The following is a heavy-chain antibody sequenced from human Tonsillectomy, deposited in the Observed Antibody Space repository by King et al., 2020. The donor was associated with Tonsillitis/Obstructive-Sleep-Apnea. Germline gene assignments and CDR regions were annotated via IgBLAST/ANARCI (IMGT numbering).Heavy chain of an antibody. CDR2: IYWDDDK. Sequence: TLKESGPALVKPTQTLTLTCTFSGFSLCTSGVVVGWIRQPPGKALEWLALIYWDDDKRYSPSMKSRLTITKDTSKDQVDLTMTNMDPVDTATYYCAHDVNDFWSGSPHSFDYWGQGTLVTVSS. CDR3: AHDVNDFWSGSPHSFDY. V-gene: IGHV2-5*02. CDR1: GFSLCTSGVV. J-gene: IGHJ4*02. D-gene: IGHD3-3*01.